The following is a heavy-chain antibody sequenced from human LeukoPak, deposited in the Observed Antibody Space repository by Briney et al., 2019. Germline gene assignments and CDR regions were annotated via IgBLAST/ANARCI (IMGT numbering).Heavy chain of an antibody. D-gene: IGHD3-9*01. Sequence: SETLSLTCAVYGGSFSGYYWSWIRQPPGKGLEWIGEINHSGSTNYNPSLKSRVTISVDTSKNQFSLKLSSLTAADTAVYYCARVVRPWLALHDCDIFTGYRQGWFDPLGQGTLLTVSS. J-gene: IGHJ5*02. CDR3: ARVVRPWLALHDCDIFTGYRQGWFDP. CDR2: INHSGST. V-gene: IGHV4-34*01. CDR1: GGSFSGYY.